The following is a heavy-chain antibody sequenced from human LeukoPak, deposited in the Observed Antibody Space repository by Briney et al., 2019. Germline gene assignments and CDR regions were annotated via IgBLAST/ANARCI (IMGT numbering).Heavy chain of an antibody. J-gene: IGHJ4*02. CDR1: GFTFSSFG. CDR2: IRSDGSNR. Sequence: GGSLRLSCAASGFTFSSFGMHWVRQAPGKGLEWVTFIRSDGSNRYYADSVEGRFTISRDNSKNTLYLQMNSLRAEDTAVYYCAKDGGYCSTTTCYQFLSLWGQGTLVTVSS. CDR3: AKDGGYCSTTTCYQFLSL. D-gene: IGHD2-2*01. V-gene: IGHV3-30*02.